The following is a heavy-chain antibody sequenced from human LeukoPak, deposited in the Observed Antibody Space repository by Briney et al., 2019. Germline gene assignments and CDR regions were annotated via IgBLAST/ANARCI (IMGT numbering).Heavy chain of an antibody. Sequence: GAPVKPSCKTSGYTVTTKGITSVRQAPGHGLECWRWISVYNGNTKYAQKLQGRVTMTTDTSTTAAYMELRSLRSDDTAMYYCARDINAYGDSPSDYWGQGTLVTVSS. CDR2: ISVYNGNT. V-gene: IGHV1-18*01. CDR1: GYTVTTKG. D-gene: IGHD4-17*01. J-gene: IGHJ4*02. CDR3: ARDINAYGDSPSDY.